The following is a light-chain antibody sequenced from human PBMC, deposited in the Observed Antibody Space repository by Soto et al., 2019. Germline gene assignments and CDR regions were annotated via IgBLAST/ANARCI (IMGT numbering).Light chain of an antibody. J-gene: IGKJ4*01. CDR1: QSVLFSPNKKNY. CDR2: WAS. CDR3: QQYYTAPFT. Sequence: DIVMTQYPDSLAVSLGERATINCKSSQSVLFSPNKKNYLAWYRQKPQQPPELLIHWASTREPGVPDRFSVSGSWADFTLTISSLQAEDVAVYYCQQYYTAPFTFGGGTKVQIK. V-gene: IGKV4-1*01.